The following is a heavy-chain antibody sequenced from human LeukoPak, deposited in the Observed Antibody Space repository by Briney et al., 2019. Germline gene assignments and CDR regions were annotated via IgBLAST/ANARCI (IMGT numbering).Heavy chain of an antibody. CDR3: ARLSVASNYYYSLDV. CDR2: INPDSGGT. D-gene: IGHD6-19*01. Sequence: ASVKVSCKPSGYTFTDYYMHWVRQAPGQGLEWMGWINPDSGGTNYAQKFQDRVTVTRDTSISTAYMELNSLRSDDTAVYYCARLSVASNYYYSLDVWGQGTTVTVSS. V-gene: IGHV1-2*02. CDR1: GYTFTDYY. J-gene: IGHJ6*02.